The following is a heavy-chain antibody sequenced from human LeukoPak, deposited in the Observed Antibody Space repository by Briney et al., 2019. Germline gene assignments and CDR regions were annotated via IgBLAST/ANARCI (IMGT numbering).Heavy chain of an antibody. V-gene: IGHV3-30*04. CDR1: GFTFSSYA. Sequence: GGSLRLSCAASGFTFSSYAMHWVRQAPGKGLEWVAVISYDGSNKYYADSVKGRFTISRDNSKNTLYLQMNRLRAEDTAVYYCARGKWELLGYYFDYWGQGTLVTVSS. D-gene: IGHD1-26*01. CDR3: ARGKWELLGYYFDY. CDR2: ISYDGSNK. J-gene: IGHJ4*02.